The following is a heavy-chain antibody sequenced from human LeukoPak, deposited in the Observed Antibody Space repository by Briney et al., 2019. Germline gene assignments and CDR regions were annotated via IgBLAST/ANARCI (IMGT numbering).Heavy chain of an antibody. D-gene: IGHD5-24*01. J-gene: IGHJ4*02. CDR2: ISGSGGST. CDR1: GFTFSSYG. V-gene: IGHV3-23*01. CDR3: ATMGDGYNSPHDY. Sequence: PGGSLRLSCAASGFTFSSYGMSWVRQAPGKGLEWVSAISGSGGSTYYADSVKGRFTISRDNAKKLMYLQMNSLRAEDTAVYYCATMGDGYNSPHDYWGQGTLVTVSS.